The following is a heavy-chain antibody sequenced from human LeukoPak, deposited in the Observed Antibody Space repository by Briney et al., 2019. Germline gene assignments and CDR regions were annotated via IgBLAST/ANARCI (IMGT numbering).Heavy chain of an antibody. CDR2: ISAYNGNT. Sequence: SVKVSCKASGYTFTGYYMHWVRQAPGQGLEWMGWISAYNGNTNYAQKLQGRVTMTTDTSTSTAYMELRSLRSDDTAVYYCARCGPGIAALEGPGYWGQGTLVTVSS. V-gene: IGHV1-18*04. CDR1: GYTFTGYY. J-gene: IGHJ4*02. CDR3: ARCGPGIAALEGPGY. D-gene: IGHD6-25*01.